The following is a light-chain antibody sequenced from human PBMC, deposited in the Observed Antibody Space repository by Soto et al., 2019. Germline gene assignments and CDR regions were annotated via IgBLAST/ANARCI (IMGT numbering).Light chain of an antibody. CDR1: QSVSSN. CDR2: GAS. CDR3: QQYNNWPPA. J-gene: IGKJ1*01. V-gene: IGKV3-15*01. Sequence: EVVMTHTPATLSVSPGKRATLSCRASQSVSSNLAWYQQKPGQAPRLLIYGASTRATGIPARFSGSGSGTEFTLTISSLQSEDFAVYYCQQYNNWPPAFGQGTKVDNK.